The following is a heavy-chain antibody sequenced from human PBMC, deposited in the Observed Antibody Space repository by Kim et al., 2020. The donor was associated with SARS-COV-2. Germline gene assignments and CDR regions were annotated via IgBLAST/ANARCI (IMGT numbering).Heavy chain of an antibody. CDR3: ARLYAFTGSYTAYYFY. Sequence: SETLSLTCTVSGASIGSHGYFWAWIRQPPGRGLEWIGSLSYSGRRYYNPSLERRITTSLDTSKTQFPLRLTSVTAADTAVYHFARLYAFTGSYTAYYFY. D-gene: IGHD3-10*01. CDR1: GASIGSHGYF. V-gene: IGHV4-39*01. CDR2: LSYSGRR. J-gene: IGHJ4*01.